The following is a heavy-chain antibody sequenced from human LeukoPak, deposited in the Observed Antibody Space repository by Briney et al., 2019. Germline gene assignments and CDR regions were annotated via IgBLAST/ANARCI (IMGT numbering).Heavy chain of an antibody. V-gene: IGHV3-23*01. Sequence: GGSLRLSCAASGFTFSTYAMYWVRQAPGKGLEWVSGISGSGGGTYYADSVKGRFTISRDNSKNTLYLQMNSLRAEDTAVYYCAKKLGSYPSSDYWGQGTLVTVSS. J-gene: IGHJ4*02. CDR2: ISGSGGGT. CDR1: GFTFSTYA. D-gene: IGHD1-26*01. CDR3: AKKLGSYPSSDY.